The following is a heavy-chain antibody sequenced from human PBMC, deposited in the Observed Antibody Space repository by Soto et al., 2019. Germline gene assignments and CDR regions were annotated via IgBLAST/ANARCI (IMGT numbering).Heavy chain of an antibody. V-gene: IGHV3-23*01. CDR1: GFTFTTYA. CDR3: AKDADGDCTNGVCPEFDY. CDR2: ISGSGGSK. J-gene: IGHJ4*02. D-gene: IGHD2-8*01. Sequence: GGSLRLSCAASGFTFTTYAMSWVRQAPGKGLEWVSTISGSGGSKYYLDSVKGRFTISRDNSKNTLYLQMNSLRAEDTAVYYCAKDADGDCTNGVCPEFDYWGQGTLVTVSS.